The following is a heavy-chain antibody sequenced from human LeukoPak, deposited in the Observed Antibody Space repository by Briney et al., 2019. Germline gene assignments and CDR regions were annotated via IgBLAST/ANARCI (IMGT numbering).Heavy chain of an antibody. V-gene: IGHV1-46*03. CDR2: INPSGGST. CDR1: GYTFTSYY. D-gene: IGHD6-13*01. J-gene: IGHJ4*02. Sequence: ASVKVSCKASGYTFTSYYMHWVRQAPGQGLEWMGIINPSGGSTSYAQTFQGRVTMTRDTSTSTVYMELSSLRSEDTAVYYCAREGIAAAGRDYWGQGTLVTVSS. CDR3: AREGIAAAGRDY.